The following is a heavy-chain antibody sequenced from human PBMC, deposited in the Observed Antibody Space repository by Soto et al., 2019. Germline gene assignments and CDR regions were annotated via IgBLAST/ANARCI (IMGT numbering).Heavy chain of an antibody. J-gene: IGHJ3*01. CDR3: ARKSIVGVTAAL. Sequence: EMQLVESGGGLVQPGGSLRLSCAASGFTFSTSGMNWVRQAPGKGLEWVSYISGPSSTTYYADSVRGRVTISRDNAKNSLFLQMNSLRVEDTAMYYCARKSIVGVTAALWGQGTMVTVSS. CDR2: ISGPSSTT. D-gene: IGHD1-26*01. V-gene: IGHV3-48*01. CDR1: GFTFSTSG.